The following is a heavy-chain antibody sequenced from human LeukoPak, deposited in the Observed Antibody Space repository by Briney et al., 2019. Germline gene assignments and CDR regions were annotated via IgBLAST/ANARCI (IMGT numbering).Heavy chain of an antibody. CDR2: NNPNSGGT. CDR3: ASLDAFDI. J-gene: IGHJ3*02. V-gene: IGHV1-2*02. Sequence: GASVKVSCKASGNTFTDYYIHWVRQAPGQGFEWMGWNNPNSGGTKYAQKFQGRDTMTRDTSISTAYMELSRLRSDDTAVYYCASLDAFDIWGQGTLVTVSS. CDR1: GNTFTDYY.